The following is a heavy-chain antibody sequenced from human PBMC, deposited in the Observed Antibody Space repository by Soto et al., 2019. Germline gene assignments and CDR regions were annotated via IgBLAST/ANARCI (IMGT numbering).Heavy chain of an antibody. CDR2: TSGSGGST. Sequence: PGGSLRLSCAASGFTFSSYAMSWVRQAPGKGLEWVSATSGSGGSTYYADSVKGRFTISRDNSKNTPYLQMNSMRAEDTAVSYYEKTPTITIFGSVIKASKQKEHCFSPWARGTRVT. D-gene: IGHD3-3*01. J-gene: IGHJ5*02. V-gene: IGHV3-23*01. CDR1: GFTFSSYA. CDR3: EKTPTITIFGSVIKASKQKEHCFSP.